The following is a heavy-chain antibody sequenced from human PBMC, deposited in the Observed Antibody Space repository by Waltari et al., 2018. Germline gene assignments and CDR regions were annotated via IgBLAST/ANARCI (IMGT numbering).Heavy chain of an antibody. CDR1: GDSISPSTFY. J-gene: IGHJ4*02. CDR2: VYYNGYK. D-gene: IGHD3-3*01. CDR3: VRQRSADFWSGYFDL. V-gene: IGHV4-39*01. Sequence: QPQLQELGPGQVKPSETLSFRCAVSGDSISPSTFYWGGVRQPPGKGLEWVGSVYYNGYKFYNPSLKSRLTLSMDTSNNHFSLSLTSVTAADTAVYYCVRQRSADFWSGYFDLWGQGTLVTVSS.